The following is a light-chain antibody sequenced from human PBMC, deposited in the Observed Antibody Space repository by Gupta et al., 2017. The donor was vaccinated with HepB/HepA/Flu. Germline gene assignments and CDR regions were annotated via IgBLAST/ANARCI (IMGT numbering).Light chain of an antibody. J-gene: IGKJ4*01. CDR2: DAS. Sequence: EIVFTQSPVTLSLSPGEGATLSCRASQSVRNYLAWYQQKPGQAPRLLIYDASKRATGIPARFSGSGSGTDYTLPIISLVPEDFSVYYCQQRTNWPLTFGGGTKVEIK. CDR3: QQRTNWPLT. V-gene: IGKV3-11*01. CDR1: QSVRNY.